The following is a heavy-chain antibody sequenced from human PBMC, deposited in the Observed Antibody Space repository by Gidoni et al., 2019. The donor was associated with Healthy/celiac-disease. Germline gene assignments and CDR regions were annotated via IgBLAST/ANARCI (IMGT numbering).Heavy chain of an antibody. J-gene: IGHJ6*02. Sequence: GLSWVSYISSSSSYTNYADSVKGRFTISRDNAKNSLYLQMNSLRAEDTAVHYCARDADNWNNNYYYYGMDVWGQGTTVTVSS. CDR2: ISSSSSYT. CDR3: ARDADNWNNNYYYYGMDV. D-gene: IGHD1-20*01. V-gene: IGHV3-11*06.